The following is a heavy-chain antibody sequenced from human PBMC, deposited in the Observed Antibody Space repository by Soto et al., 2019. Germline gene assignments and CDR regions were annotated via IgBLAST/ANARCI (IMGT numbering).Heavy chain of an antibody. CDR2: ISGSGGST. Sequence: EVQLLESGGGLVQPGGSLRLSCAASGFTFSSYAMSWVRQAPGKGLEWVSAISGSGGSTYYADSVKGRFTISRDNSKNTLYLQMNSLRAEDTAGYYCAKDGYGSGSYDYWGQGTLVTVFS. V-gene: IGHV3-23*01. J-gene: IGHJ4*02. CDR3: AKDGYGSGSYDY. CDR1: GFTFSSYA. D-gene: IGHD3-10*01.